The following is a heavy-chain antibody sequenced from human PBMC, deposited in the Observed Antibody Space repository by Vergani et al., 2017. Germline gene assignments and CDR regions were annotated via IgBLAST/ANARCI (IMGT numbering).Heavy chain of an antibody. D-gene: IGHD5-12*01. V-gene: IGHV3-30-3*01. CDR1: GFTFSSYA. J-gene: IGHJ6*03. CDR3: ARVAIVATEGYYYYYMDV. Sequence: QVQLVESGGGVVQPGRSLRLSCAASGFTFSSYATHWVRQAPGKGLEWVAVISYDGSNKYYADSVKGRFTISRDNSKNTLYLQMNSLRAEDTAVYYCARVAIVATEGYYYYYMDVWGKGTTVTVSS. CDR2: ISYDGSNK.